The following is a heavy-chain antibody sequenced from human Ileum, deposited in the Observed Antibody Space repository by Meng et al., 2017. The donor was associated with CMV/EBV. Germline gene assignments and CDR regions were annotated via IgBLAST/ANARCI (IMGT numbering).Heavy chain of an antibody. CDR1: GFTFDDYA. D-gene: IGHD6-13*01. Sequence: SLKISCAASGFTFDDYAMHWVRQAPGKGLEWVSGINGNSDNIGYADSVKGRFTISRDNAKNSLYLQMNSLRIEDTAFYYCAKEQKDMATPGTKFPYNFDCWGQGTLVTVSS. CDR3: AKEQKDMATPGTKFPYNFDC. J-gene: IGHJ4*02. CDR2: INGNSDNI. V-gene: IGHV3-9*01.